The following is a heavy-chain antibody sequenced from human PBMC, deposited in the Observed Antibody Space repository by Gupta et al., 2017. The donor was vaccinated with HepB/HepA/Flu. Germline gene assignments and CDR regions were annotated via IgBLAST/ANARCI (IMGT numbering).Heavy chain of an antibody. Sequence: VQLVESGGGVVQPGRSLSLPCAATGFNFFTYGLHWVRQAPGKGLEWVGLISYDGSNKYFADSVKGRFTISRDNSKDTLYLQMNSLRPEDTAVYYCARDHCTTTSCSHYYFDFWGQGTLVTVSS. CDR1: GFNFFTYG. J-gene: IGHJ4*02. V-gene: IGHV3-30*03. D-gene: IGHD2-2*01. CDR2: ISYDGSNK. CDR3: ARDHCTTTSCSHYYFDF.